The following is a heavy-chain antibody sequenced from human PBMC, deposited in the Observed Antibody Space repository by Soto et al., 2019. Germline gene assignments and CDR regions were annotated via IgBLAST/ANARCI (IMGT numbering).Heavy chain of an antibody. Sequence: SVKVSCKASGGTFSSYAISWVRQAPGQGLEWMGGIIPIFGTANYAQKFQGRVTITADKSTSTAYMELSSLRSEDTAVYYCARDRSGSSWSQGGMDVWGQGTTVTVSS. J-gene: IGHJ6*02. CDR3: ARDRSGSSWSQGGMDV. V-gene: IGHV1-69*06. CDR2: IIPIFGTA. CDR1: GGTFSSYA. D-gene: IGHD6-13*01.